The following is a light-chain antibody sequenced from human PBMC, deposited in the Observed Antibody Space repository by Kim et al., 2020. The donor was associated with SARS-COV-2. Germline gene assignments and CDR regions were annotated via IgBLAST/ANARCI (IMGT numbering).Light chain of an antibody. CDR3: QSYDSSLSGSRV. V-gene: IGLV1-40*01. J-gene: IGLJ1*01. Sequence: DTISCTGGSSNIGAGNDVHWYQQLPGTAPKLLIFDNSNRPSGVPDRFSGSKSGTSASLAITGLQAEDEADYYCQSYDSSLSGSRVFGTGTKVTVL. CDR2: DNS. CDR1: SSNIGAGND.